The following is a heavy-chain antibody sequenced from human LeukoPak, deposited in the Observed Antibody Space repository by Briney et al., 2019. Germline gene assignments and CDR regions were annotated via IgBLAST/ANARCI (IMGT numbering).Heavy chain of an antibody. J-gene: IGHJ4*02. D-gene: IGHD5-18*01. Sequence: SVNVSCKASGGTFSSYAISWVRQAPGQGLEWMGGIIPIFGTANYAQKFQGRVTITADESTSTAYMELSSLRSEDTAVYSCAGGYSYALYYFDYWGPGTLVTVSS. CDR3: AGGYSYALYYFDY. V-gene: IGHV1-69*13. CDR2: IIPIFGTA. CDR1: GGTFSSYA.